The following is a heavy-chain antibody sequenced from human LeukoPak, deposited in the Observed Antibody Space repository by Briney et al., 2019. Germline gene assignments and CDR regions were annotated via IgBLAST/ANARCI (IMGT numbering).Heavy chain of an antibody. Sequence: GGSLRLSCAASGFTFSSYWMSWVRQAPGKGLEWVANIKQDGSEKYYVDSVKGRFTISRDNAKNSLYLQMNRPRAEDTAVYYCTSLSDAIESFGTRNLWGQGTLVTVSS. J-gene: IGHJ5*02. V-gene: IGHV3-7*01. CDR3: TSLSDAIESFGTRNL. CDR1: GFTFSSYW. CDR2: IKQDGSEK. D-gene: IGHD2-8*01.